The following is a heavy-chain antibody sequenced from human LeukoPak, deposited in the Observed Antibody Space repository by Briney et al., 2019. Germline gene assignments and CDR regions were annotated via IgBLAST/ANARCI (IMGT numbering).Heavy chain of an antibody. CDR1: GXSVSNKY. CDR2: IYTGGDT. CDR3: AGGQMFTSGGFDD. D-gene: IGHD6-19*01. Sequence: PGESLRLSCSASGXSVSNKYMSWVRQAPGKGLEWVSVIYTGGDTYYADSVRGRFTISRDNSKNTANLQMNSLRAEDTALYYCAGGQMFTSGGFDDWGQGTLVTVSS. J-gene: IGHJ4*02. V-gene: IGHV3-53*01.